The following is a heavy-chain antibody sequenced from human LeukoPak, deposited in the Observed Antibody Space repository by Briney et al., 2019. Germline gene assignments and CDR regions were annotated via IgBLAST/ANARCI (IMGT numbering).Heavy chain of an antibody. CDR1: GFTFSTYC. D-gene: IGHD3-9*01. J-gene: IGHJ4*02. CDR3: ASVSTFGWFYSWD. V-gene: IGHV3-23*01. Sequence: GGSLTLSCAASGFTFSTYCNNWVRQAPGKGLDWVSGISGSGSSTYYADPVKGRFTISRDNSKNTLYLQMNSLRAEDTAVYYCASVSTFGWFYSWDWGPGALVTVSS. CDR2: ISGSGSST.